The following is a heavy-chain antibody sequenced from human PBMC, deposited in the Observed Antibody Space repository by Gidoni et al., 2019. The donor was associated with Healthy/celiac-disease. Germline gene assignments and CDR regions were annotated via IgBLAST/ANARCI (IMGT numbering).Heavy chain of an antibody. V-gene: IGHV3-23*01. Sequence: EVQLLESGGGLVQPGGSLRLSCAASGFTFSSSAMSWVRQAPGKGLEWVSAISGSGGSTYYADSVKGRFTISRDNSKNTLYLQRNSLRAEDTAVYYCAKGMSTFGGVIAKWAFDIWGQGTMVTVSS. CDR3: AKGMSTFGGVIAKWAFDI. J-gene: IGHJ3*02. CDR1: GFTFSSSA. D-gene: IGHD3-16*02. CDR2: ISGSGGST.